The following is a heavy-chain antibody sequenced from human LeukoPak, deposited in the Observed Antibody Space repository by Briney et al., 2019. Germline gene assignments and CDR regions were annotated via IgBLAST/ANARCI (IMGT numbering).Heavy chain of an antibody. CDR2: ISGSGGST. Sequence: GGSLRLSCAASGFTFSSYAMSRVRQAPGKGLEWVSAISGSGGSTYYADSVKGRFTISRDNSKNTLYLQMNSLRAEDTAVYYCAKEIARGYSYGVFDYWGQGTLVTVSS. J-gene: IGHJ4*02. V-gene: IGHV3-23*01. CDR3: AKEIARGYSYGVFDY. CDR1: GFTFSSYA. D-gene: IGHD5-18*01.